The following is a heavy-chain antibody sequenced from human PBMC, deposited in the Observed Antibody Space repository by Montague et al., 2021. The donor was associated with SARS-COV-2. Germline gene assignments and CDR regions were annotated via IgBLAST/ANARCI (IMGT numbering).Heavy chain of an antibody. D-gene: IGHD6-13*01. CDR1: GRSVRGYY. Sequence: SETLSLTCTVSGRSVRGYYWTWIRQPPGKGLEWLGWIYYTGDAKYNPSLESRVTMSVDTSKNQFSLMVTSVTPADTAVYYCATGKAGDRWGQGVLVTVSS. V-gene: IGHV4-59*02. CDR3: ATGKAGDR. J-gene: IGHJ5*02. CDR2: IYYTGDA.